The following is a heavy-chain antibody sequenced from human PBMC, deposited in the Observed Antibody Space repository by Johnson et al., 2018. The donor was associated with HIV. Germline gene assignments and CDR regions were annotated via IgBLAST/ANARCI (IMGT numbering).Heavy chain of an antibody. CDR3: ARKGDAFDI. Sequence: VQLVESGGGLVQPGGSLRLSCAASGFTVSSNYMSWVRQAPGKGLEWVSLINTGGSTYYADSVQGRFTVSRDNSKNILYLEMNSLRAEDTAVYYCARKGDAFDIWGQGTMVIVSS. J-gene: IGHJ3*02. V-gene: IGHV3-66*01. CDR2: INTGGST. CDR1: GFTVSSNY.